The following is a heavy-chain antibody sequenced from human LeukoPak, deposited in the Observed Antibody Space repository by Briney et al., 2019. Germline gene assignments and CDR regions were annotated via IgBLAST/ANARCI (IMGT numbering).Heavy chain of an antibody. V-gene: IGHV3-11*06. CDR1: GFTFSDYY. CDR3: ARGGGDIVVVPAATRGIRNWFDP. J-gene: IGHJ5*02. CDR2: ISSSSYT. Sequence: GRSLRLSCAASGFTFSDYYMSWIRQAPGKGLEWVSYISSSSYTNYADSVKGRFTISRDNAKNSLYLQMNSLRAEDTAVYYCARGGGDIVVVPAATRGIRNWFDPWGQGTLVTVSS. D-gene: IGHD2-2*01.